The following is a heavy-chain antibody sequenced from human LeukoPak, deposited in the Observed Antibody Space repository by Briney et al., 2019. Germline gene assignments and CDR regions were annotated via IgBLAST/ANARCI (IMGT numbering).Heavy chain of an antibody. CDR2: INIDGSTT. V-gene: IGHV3-74*01. D-gene: IGHD3-16*01. J-gene: IGHJ4*02. CDR1: GFTFTSYW. CDR3: TRGGVDY. Sequence: SGGSLRLSCVASGFTFTSYWMHWVRQAPGKGLVWASRINIDGSTTNYADSVKGRFTISRDNAKNTLYLQMNSLRAEDTALYYCTRGGVDYWGQGTLVTVSS.